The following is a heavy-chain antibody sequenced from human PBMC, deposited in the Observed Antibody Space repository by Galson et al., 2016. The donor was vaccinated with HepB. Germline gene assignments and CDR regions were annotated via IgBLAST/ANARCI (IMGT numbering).Heavy chain of an antibody. Sequence: SETLSLTCGVSGGSFTGYYWVWIRQAPGQGLEWIGEVYYNGNTDYSPALASRATISIDTSKSQISLNLTSVTAADTATYYCARRRRTRNPINWPPKVPTGFVPWGHGTLVTVSS. J-gene: IGHJ5*02. CDR2: VYYNGNT. CDR1: GGSFTGYY. V-gene: IGHV4-34*01. D-gene: IGHD1-1*01. CDR3: ARRRRTRNPINWPPKVPTGFVP.